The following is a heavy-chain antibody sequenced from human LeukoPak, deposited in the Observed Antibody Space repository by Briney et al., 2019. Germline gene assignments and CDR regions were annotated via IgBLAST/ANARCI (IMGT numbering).Heavy chain of an antibody. CDR3: AIDSVIKVYYYDSSGYAAHDY. J-gene: IGHJ4*02. CDR2: ISYDGSNK. Sequence: GGSLRLSCAASGFTFSSYGMHWVRQAPGKGLEWVAVISYDGSNKYYADSVKGRFTISRDNSKNTLYLQMNSLRAEDTAVYYCAIDSVIKVYYYDSSGYAAHDYWGQGTLVTVSS. V-gene: IGHV3-30*03. CDR1: GFTFSSYG. D-gene: IGHD3-22*01.